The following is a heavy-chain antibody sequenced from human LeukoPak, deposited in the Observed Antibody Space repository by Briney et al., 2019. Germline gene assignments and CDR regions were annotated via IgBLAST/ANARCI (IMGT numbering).Heavy chain of an antibody. J-gene: IGHJ4*02. D-gene: IGHD6-19*01. V-gene: IGHV3-30-3*01. CDR3: ARDYEVLNEYSSGWYDY. CDR2: ISYDGSNK. CDR1: GFTFSSYA. Sequence: GGSLRLSCAASGFTFSSYAMHWVRQAPGKGLEWVAVISYDGSNKYYADSVKGRFTISRDNSKNTLYLQMNSLRAEDTAVYYCARDYEVLNEYSSGWYDYWGQGTLVTVSS.